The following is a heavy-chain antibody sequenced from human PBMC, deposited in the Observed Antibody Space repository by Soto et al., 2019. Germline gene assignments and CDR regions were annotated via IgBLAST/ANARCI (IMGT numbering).Heavy chain of an antibody. D-gene: IGHD3-10*01. J-gene: IGHJ4*02. CDR3: ARRSYYGSGSDY. V-gene: IGHV4-39*01. CDR1: GGSISSSSYY. Sequence: QLQLQESGPGLVKPSETLSLTCTVSGGSISSSSYYWGWIRQPPGKGLEWIGSIYYSGSTYYNPSLKSRVTISVDTSNNQFSLKLSSVTAADTAVYYCARRSYYGSGSDYWGQGTLVTVSS. CDR2: IYYSGST.